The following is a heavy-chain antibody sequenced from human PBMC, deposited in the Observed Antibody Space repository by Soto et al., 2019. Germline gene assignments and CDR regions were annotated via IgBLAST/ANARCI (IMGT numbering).Heavy chain of an antibody. CDR2: IYYTGSP. Sequence: SETLSLSCTVSGDSINNYYWSWIRQPPGKRLEWIGYIYYTGSPTYNPSLESRVTMSVDTSKNQFSLKLNSVNAADTAVYYCAKYRRTEAEGFTLDYWGRGTQVTVSS. CDR1: GDSINNYY. J-gene: IGHJ4*02. D-gene: IGHD6-13*01. V-gene: IGHV4-59*01. CDR3: AKYRRTEAEGFTLDY.